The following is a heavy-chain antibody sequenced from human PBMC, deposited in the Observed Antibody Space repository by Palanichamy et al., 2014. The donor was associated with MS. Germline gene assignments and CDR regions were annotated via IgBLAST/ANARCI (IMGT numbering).Heavy chain of an antibody. Sequence: EVQLLESGGGLVQPGGSPRLSCTASEFTFSGYVLGWVRQAPGQGLEWVSTIYYSRSTTYYTDSVKGRFTISRDNSKNTLYLYMNSLRADDTAVYYCATGIASGSTYKTFDMWGQGTMVIVSS. V-gene: IGHV3-23*05. CDR1: EFTFSGYV. CDR2: IYYSRSTT. CDR3: ATGIASGSTYKTFDM. D-gene: IGHD3-3*01. J-gene: IGHJ3*02.